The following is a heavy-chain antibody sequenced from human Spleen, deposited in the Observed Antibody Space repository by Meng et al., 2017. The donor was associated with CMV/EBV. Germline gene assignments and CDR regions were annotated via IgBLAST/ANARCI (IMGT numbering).Heavy chain of an antibody. V-gene: IGHV3-30*02. Sequence: GESLKISCAASGFTFSSYGMHWVRQAPGRGLEWVAFIRSDGVNKFYVDSVKGRFAISRDSSKKTVYLQMNSLRAEDTAVYYCAKDLDRGGISTYYFDYWGQGTLVTVSS. D-gene: IGHD3-10*01. CDR2: IRSDGVNK. J-gene: IGHJ4*02. CDR3: AKDLDRGGISTYYFDY. CDR1: GFTFSSYG.